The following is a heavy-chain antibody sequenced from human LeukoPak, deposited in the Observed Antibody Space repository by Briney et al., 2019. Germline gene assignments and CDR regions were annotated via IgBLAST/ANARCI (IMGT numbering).Heavy chain of an antibody. Sequence: ASVKVSCKASGYTFTSYDINWVQQATGQGLEWMGWMNPNSGNTGYAQKFQGRVTMTRNTSISTAYMELSSLRSEDTAVYYCVRRSGTGRSPYYFDYWGQGTLVTVST. V-gene: IGHV1-8*01. J-gene: IGHJ4*02. D-gene: IGHD3-3*01. CDR1: GYTFTSYD. CDR3: VRRSGTGRSPYYFDY. CDR2: MNPNSGNT.